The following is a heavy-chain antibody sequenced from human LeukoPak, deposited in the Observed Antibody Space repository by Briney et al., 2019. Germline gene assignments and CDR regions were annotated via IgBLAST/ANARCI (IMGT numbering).Heavy chain of an antibody. CDR1: GYTFTGYY. Sequence: ASVKVSCKASGYTFTGYYMHWVRQAPGQGLEWMGWINPNSGGTNYAQKFQGRVTMTRDTSISTAYMEPSRLRSDDTAVYYCARTYYDFWSGYYSLGDDDYWGQGTLVTVSS. D-gene: IGHD3-3*01. CDR3: ARTYYDFWSGYYSLGDDDY. CDR2: INPNSGGT. J-gene: IGHJ4*02. V-gene: IGHV1-2*02.